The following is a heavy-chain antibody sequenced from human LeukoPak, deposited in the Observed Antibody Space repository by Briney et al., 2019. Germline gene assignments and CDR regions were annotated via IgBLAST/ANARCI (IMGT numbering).Heavy chain of an antibody. J-gene: IGHJ4*02. V-gene: IGHV4-59*01. D-gene: IGHD5-18*01. CDR3: AIGYSYGYSF. CDR1: GGSISSYY. CDR2: IYYGGST. Sequence: PSETLSLTCTVSGGSISSYYWSWIRQPPGKGLEWIGYIYYGGSTNYNPSLKSRVTISVDTSKNQFSLKLSSVTAADTAVYYCAIGYSYGYSFWGQGTLVTVSS.